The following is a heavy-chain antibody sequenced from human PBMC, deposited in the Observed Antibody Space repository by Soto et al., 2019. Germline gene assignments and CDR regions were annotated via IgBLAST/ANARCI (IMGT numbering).Heavy chain of an antibody. V-gene: IGHV3-66*01. J-gene: IGHJ1*01. Sequence: EGQLVESGGGLVQPGGSLRLSCAASGLTVSSNYMSWVRQAPGKGLEWVSVIYSGGSTYYADSVKGGFTISRDKSKTTLYLQMNSLRAEDTAVYYCATRDPFWSGYYGHWGQGTLVTVSS. CDR1: GLTVSSNY. CDR2: IYSGGST. CDR3: ATRDPFWSGYYGH. D-gene: IGHD3-3*01.